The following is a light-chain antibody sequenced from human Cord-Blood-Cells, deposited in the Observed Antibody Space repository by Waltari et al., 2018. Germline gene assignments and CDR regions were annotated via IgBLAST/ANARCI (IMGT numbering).Light chain of an antibody. J-gene: IGKJ4*01. CDR1: QSVLYSSNNKNY. Sequence: DFVMTQSPDSLAVTLGETATLHCKSSQSVLYSSNNKNYLAWYQQKPGQPPKLLIYWASTRESGVPDRFSGSGSGTDFTLTISSLQAEDVAVYYCQQYYSTPLTFGGGTKVEIK. CDR2: WAS. V-gene: IGKV4-1*01. CDR3: QQYYSTPLT.